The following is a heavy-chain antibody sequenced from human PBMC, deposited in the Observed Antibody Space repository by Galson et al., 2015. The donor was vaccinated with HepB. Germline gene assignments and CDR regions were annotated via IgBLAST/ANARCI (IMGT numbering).Heavy chain of an antibody. CDR1: VGSFSDYY. J-gene: IGHJ2*01. V-gene: IGHV4-34*01. CDR2: INHSGST. D-gene: IGHD1-26*01. CDR3: ARGREAATFRYFDL. Sequence: ETLSLTCAVYVGSFSDYYWSWIRQPAGKGLEWIGEINHSGSTNYNPSLKSRVTISVDTSKNQFSLKLTSVTAADTGVYYCARGREAATFRYFDLWGRGTLVTVSS.